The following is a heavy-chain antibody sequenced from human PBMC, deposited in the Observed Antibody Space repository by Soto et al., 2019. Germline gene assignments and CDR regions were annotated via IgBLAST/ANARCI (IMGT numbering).Heavy chain of an antibody. CDR3: ARDAAVPGESDRFDY. V-gene: IGHV4-4*02. D-gene: IGHD6-19*01. CDR2: AYHNGLT. CDR1: VDSFRSNVW. Sequence: ETLSVTCAVSVDSFRSNVWWSCVRQPPGKGLEWIGEAYHNGLTDYNPSLKSRVTMSVDTSKNEFSLKLTSLTAADTAIYYCARDAAVPGESDRFDYWGQGTLVTVSS. J-gene: IGHJ4*02.